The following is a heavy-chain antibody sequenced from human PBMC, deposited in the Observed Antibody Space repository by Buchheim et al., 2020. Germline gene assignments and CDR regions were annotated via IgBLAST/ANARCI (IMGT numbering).Heavy chain of an antibody. CDR1: KYTFTSYY. D-gene: IGHD1-26*01. Sequence: QVQLVQSGAEVKKPGASVRVSCKASKYTFTSYYMHWVRQSPGQGLEWMGIINPSGGSTSYAQKFQGRVTMTRDTSTGTVYMELSSLRSEDTAVYYCARENSGSLGVEHYYYMDVWGKGTT. CDR3: ARENSGSLGVEHYYYMDV. V-gene: IGHV1-46*01. CDR2: INPSGGST. J-gene: IGHJ6*03.